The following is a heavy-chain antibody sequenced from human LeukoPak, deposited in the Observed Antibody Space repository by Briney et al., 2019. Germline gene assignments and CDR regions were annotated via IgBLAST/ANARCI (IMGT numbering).Heavy chain of an antibody. CDR1: GGSISSYY. V-gene: IGHV4-59*01. J-gene: IGHJ4*02. CDR3: ARVLGATTFDY. Sequence: SETLSLTCTVSGGSISSYYWSWIRQPPGKGLEWIGYIYYSGSTNYNLSLKSRVTISVDTSKNQFSLKLSSVTAADTAVYYCARVLGATTFDYWGQGTLVTVSS. CDR2: IYYSGST. D-gene: IGHD1-26*01.